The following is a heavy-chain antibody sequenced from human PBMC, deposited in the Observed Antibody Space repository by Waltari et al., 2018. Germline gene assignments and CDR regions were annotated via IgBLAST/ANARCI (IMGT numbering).Heavy chain of an antibody. CDR2: IYVGDSET. CDR1: GDKFSTYW. J-gene: IGHJ3*02. V-gene: IGHV5-51*03. Sequence: EVRLVQSGAEVKKPGESLQISCKGSGDKFSTYWIGWVRQMPGTGLEWMGIIYVGDSETRYSPSFRGQVTMSADKSITTAYLQWSSLKASDTAMYYCARREHDYDYVGGSYRRVIDTFDIWGQGTRVTVSS. CDR3: ARREHDYDYVGGSYRRVIDTFDI. D-gene: IGHD3-16*02.